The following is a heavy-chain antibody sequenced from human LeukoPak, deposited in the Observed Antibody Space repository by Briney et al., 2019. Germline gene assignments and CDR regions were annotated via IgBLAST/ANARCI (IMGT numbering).Heavy chain of an antibody. V-gene: IGHV1-2*02. J-gene: IGHJ6*02. Sequence: GASVKVSFKASGYTFTGYYMHWVRQAPGQGLEWMGWINPNSGGTNYAQKFQGRVTMTRDTSISTAYMELSRLRSDDTAVYYCAREGVATIGAGGYYYYGMDVWGQGTTVTVSS. D-gene: IGHD5-12*01. CDR2: INPNSGGT. CDR3: AREGVATIGAGGYYYYGMDV. CDR1: GYTFTGYY.